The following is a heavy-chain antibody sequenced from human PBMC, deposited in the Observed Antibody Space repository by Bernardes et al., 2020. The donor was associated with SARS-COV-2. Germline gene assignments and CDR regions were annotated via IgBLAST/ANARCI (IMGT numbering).Heavy chain of an antibody. D-gene: IGHD3-3*02. J-gene: IGHJ4*01. CDR1: GFTVADTT. CDR2: LKRKADGGTA. CDR3: AALDR. V-gene: IGHV3-15*05. Sequence: GGSLRLSCAGSGFTVADTTMIWVRQGPGKGLEWVGRLKRKADGGTADYAAPVEGRFTISRDESRNTFSLEMNSLTIEVTATYYCAALDRWGQGTLVTVSS.